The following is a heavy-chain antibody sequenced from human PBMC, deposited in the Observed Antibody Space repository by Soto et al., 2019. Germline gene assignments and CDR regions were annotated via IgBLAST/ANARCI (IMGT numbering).Heavy chain of an antibody. V-gene: IGHV4-30-4*01. CDR2: IYYSGST. D-gene: IGHD3-3*01. CDR3: ARGRSSGFPFDY. Sequence: QVQLQESGPGLVKPSQTLSLTCTVSGGSISSGDYYWSWIRQPPGKGLEWIGYIYYSGSTYYNPSLKSRXXIXVXXSKNQFSLKLSSVTAADTAVYYCARGRSSGFPFDYWGQGTLVTVSS. CDR1: GGSISSGDYY. J-gene: IGHJ4*02.